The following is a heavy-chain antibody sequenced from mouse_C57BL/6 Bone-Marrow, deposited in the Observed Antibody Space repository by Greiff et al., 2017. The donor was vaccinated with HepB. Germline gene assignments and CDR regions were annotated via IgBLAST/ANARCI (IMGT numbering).Heavy chain of an antibody. D-gene: IGHD2-4*01. V-gene: IGHV2-5*01. CDR3: ATPMITTLDYYAMDY. CDR1: GFSLTSYG. CDR2: IWRGGST. J-gene: IGHJ4*01. Sequence: QVQLQQSGPGLVQPSQSLSITCTVSGFSLTSYGVHWVRQSPGKGLGWLGVIWRGGSTDYNAAFMSRLSITKDNSKSQVFFKMNSLQADDTAIYYCATPMITTLDYYAMDYWGQGTSVTVSS.